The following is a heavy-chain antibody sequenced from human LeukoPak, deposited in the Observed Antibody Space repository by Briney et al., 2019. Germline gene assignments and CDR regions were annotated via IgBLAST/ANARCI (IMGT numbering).Heavy chain of an antibody. CDR1: GYTFTDYY. J-gene: IGHJ4*02. V-gene: IGHV1-2*02. CDR3: ARPYPNSARIDY. D-gene: IGHD3-10*01. Sequence: ASARVSCKASGYTFTDYYMNWVRQAPGQGLEWMGWINPKSGGTNFAQKFQGRVTLTWDTSISTAYMEVSRLTSDDTAVYYCARPYPNSARIDYWGQGTLVTVSS. CDR2: INPKSGGT.